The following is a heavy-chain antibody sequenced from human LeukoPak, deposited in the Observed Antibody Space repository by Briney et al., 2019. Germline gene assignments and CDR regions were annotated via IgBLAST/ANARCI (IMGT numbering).Heavy chain of an antibody. Sequence: PGGSLRLSCAASGFTFSSSAMSWVRQAPGKGPEWVSGISGSGDTTYYAESVKGRFTISRDNSKNTLSLQMNSLRGEDTAVYYCAKQYSSSSSDPWGQGTLVTVSS. D-gene: IGHD6-6*01. V-gene: IGHV3-23*01. CDR3: AKQYSSSSSDP. CDR1: GFTFSSSA. CDR2: ISGSGDTT. J-gene: IGHJ5*02.